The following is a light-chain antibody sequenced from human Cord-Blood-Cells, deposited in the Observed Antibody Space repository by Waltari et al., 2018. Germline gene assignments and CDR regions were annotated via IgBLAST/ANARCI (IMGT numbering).Light chain of an antibody. Sequence: QLTPSPSSPACSVRTSGNNPCRASQSIRSYLNWYQQKPGKAPKLLIYAASSLQSGVPSRFSGSGSGTDFTLTISSLQPEDFATYYCQQSYSTPPAFGQGTKVEIK. J-gene: IGKJ1*01. CDR2: AAS. CDR1: QSIRSY. CDR3: QQSYSTPPA. V-gene: IGKV1-39*01.